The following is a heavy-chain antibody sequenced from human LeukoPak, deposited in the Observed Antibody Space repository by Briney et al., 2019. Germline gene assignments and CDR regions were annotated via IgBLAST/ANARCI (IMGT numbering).Heavy chain of an antibody. CDR2: IYTSGST. J-gene: IGHJ5*02. D-gene: IGHD3-3*01. CDR3: ARDSYPITIFGVSWFDP. CDR1: GGSISSGSYY. Sequence: SETLSLTCTVSGGSISSGSYYWSWIRQPAGKGLEWIGRIYTSGSTNYNPSLKSQVTISVDTSKNQFSLKLSSVTAADTAVYYCARDSYPITIFGVSWFDPWGQGTLVTVSS. V-gene: IGHV4-61*02.